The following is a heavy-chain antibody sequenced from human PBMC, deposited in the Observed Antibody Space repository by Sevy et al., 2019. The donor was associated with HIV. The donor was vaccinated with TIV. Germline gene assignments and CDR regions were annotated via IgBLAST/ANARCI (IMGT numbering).Heavy chain of an antibody. J-gene: IGHJ6*02. CDR1: GFSFSNYW. V-gene: IGHV3-7*03. Sequence: GGSLRLSCAASGFSFSNYWMSWVRQAPGKGLEWVANIKRGGSERYYVASVKGRFTISRDNAKTSLYLQMHVLRAEDTAVDYCASDCSSASCLRGFDVWGQGTTVTVSS. CDR2: IKRGGSER. CDR3: ASDCSSASCLRGFDV. D-gene: IGHD2-2*01.